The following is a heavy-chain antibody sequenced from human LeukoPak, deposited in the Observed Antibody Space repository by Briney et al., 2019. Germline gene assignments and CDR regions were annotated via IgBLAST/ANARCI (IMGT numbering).Heavy chain of an antibody. CDR2: ISSSGSTI. CDR1: GFTFSDYY. CDR3: ARDSGYDSVYYYYGMDV. V-gene: IGHV3-11*01. D-gene: IGHD5-12*01. Sequence: GGSLRLSCAASGFTFSDYYMSWIRQAPGKGLEWVSYISSSGSTIYYADSVKGRFTISRDNAKNSLYLQMNSLRAEDTAVYYCARDSGYDSVYYYYGMDVWGQGTTVTVSS. J-gene: IGHJ6*02.